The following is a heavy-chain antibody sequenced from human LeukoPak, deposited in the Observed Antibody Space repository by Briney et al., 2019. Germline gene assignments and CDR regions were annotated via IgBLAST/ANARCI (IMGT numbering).Heavy chain of an antibody. V-gene: IGHV4-59*01. CDR3: ARDPLSTNDFDI. Sequence: SETLSLTCTVSGGSITNSYWNWIRQSPGKGLEWIGYINYSGSTNYNPSLKSRVTISVDTSKDQFSLKLSSVTAADTAVYFCARDPLSTNDFDIWGQGTMVTVSS. D-gene: IGHD1-1*01. CDR1: GGSITNSY. J-gene: IGHJ3*02. CDR2: INYSGST.